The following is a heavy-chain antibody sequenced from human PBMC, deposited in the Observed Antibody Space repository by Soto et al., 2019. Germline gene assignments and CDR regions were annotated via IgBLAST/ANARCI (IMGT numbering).Heavy chain of an antibody. CDR2: VIPILGMA. V-gene: IGHV1-69*02. Sequence: QVQLVQSGAEVKKPGSSVKVSCEASGGTFSSYSFSWVRQAPGQGLEWMGRVIPILGMANYAQKFQGSVTITADKSTSTVYMEMSSLRSEDTAVYYCAGGGAVVVPGAVDRHNWFDPWGQGTLVTVSS. J-gene: IGHJ5*02. D-gene: IGHD2-2*01. CDR3: AGGGAVVVPGAVDRHNWFDP. CDR1: GGTFSSYS.